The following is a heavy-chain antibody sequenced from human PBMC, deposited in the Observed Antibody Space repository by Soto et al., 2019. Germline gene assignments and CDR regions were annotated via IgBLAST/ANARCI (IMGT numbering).Heavy chain of an antibody. D-gene: IGHD4-17*01. CDR2: INIDGSTT. J-gene: IGHJ4*02. CDR3: ARVRNGDWDFDS. Sequence: EVQLVESGGGLVQPGGSLRLSCAASGFAFSSYWVHWVRQAPGKGLVWVSRINIDGSTTSYADSVRGRFTISRDNAKNTLYLQMNSLRAEDTAVYYCARVRNGDWDFDSWGQGTLVTVSS. CDR1: GFAFSSYW. V-gene: IGHV3-74*01.